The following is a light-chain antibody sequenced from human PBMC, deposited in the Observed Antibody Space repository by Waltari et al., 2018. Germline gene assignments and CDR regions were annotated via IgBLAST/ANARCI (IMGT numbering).Light chain of an antibody. V-gene: IGLV2-23*01. CDR1: PSDVGSYNL. Sequence: QSALTQPASVSGSPGQSITISCTGTPSDVGSYNLVPWYQQHPGKAPKVMIYEGTKRPSGVSNRFSGSKSGNTASLTISGLQPEDEGDYYCSSYAGSGTWVFGGGTKLTVL. CDR2: EGT. CDR3: SSYAGSGTWV. J-gene: IGLJ3*02.